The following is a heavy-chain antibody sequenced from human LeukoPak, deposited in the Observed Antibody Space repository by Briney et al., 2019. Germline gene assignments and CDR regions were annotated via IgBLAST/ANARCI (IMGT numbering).Heavy chain of an antibody. J-gene: IGHJ4*02. V-gene: IGHV1-18*01. CDR2: ISPYSGNT. CDR3: ARGVVVTVPSFDN. Sequence: GASVKVSCKASGYTFINYGISWVRQAPGQGLEWMGWISPYSGNTYFAQKLQGRVSMTTDTSTSTANMELRSLRSDDTAVYFCARGVVVTVPSFDNWGQGTLVTVSS. D-gene: IGHD2-21*02. CDR1: GYTFINYG.